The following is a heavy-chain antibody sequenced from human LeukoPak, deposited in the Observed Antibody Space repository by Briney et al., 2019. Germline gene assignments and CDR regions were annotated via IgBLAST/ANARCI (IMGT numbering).Heavy chain of an antibody. CDR3: ARDGFLYSSSWYLAFDI. CDR2: IWYDGSNK. D-gene: IGHD6-13*01. V-gene: IGHV3-33*08. CDR1: GFTFSSYA. Sequence: PGGSLRLSCAASGFTFSSYAMSWVRQAPGKGLEWVAVIWYDGSNKYYADSVKGRFTISRDNSKNTLYLQMNSLRAEDTAVYYCARDGFLYSSSWYLAFDIWGQGTMVTVSS. J-gene: IGHJ3*02.